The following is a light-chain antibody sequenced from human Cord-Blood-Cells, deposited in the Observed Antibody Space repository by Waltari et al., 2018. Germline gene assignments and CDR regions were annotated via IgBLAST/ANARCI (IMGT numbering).Light chain of an antibody. Sequence: QTALTQRASVAGSPGLSITIPRTSTSSDVGGYNYVSCYQQHPGKAPKLMIYDVSKRPSGVSNRFSGSKSGNTASLTISGLQAEAEADYYCSSYTSRSTWVFGGGTKLTVL. CDR2: DVS. CDR1: SSDVGGYNY. V-gene: IGLV2-14*01. CDR3: SSYTSRSTWV. J-gene: IGLJ3*02.